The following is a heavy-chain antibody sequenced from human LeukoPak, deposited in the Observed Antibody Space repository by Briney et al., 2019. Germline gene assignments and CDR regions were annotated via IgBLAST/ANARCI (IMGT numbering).Heavy chain of an antibody. J-gene: IGHJ4*02. CDR1: GGSISSGGYY. D-gene: IGHD1-14*01. V-gene: IGHV4-31*03. CDR2: THYSGST. CDR3: ARYPYRGYFDY. Sequence: PSETLSLTCTVSGGSISSGGYYWSRIRQHPGKGLEWIAYTHYSGSTYYNPSLKSRVTISVDTSNNQSSLKLSSVTAADTAVYYCARYPYRGYFDYWGQGTLVTVSS.